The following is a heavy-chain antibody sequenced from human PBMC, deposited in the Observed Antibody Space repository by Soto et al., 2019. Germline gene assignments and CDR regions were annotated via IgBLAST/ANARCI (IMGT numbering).Heavy chain of an antibody. CDR3: AAGGGLPRYY. CDR2: IYHSGST. V-gene: IGHV4-30-2*01. Sequence: QLQLQESGSGLVKPSQTLSLTCAVSGGSISSGGYSWSWIRQPPGKGLEWIGYIYHSGSTYYNQSLKSRVTISVDRSKNQFSLKLSSVPAAETAVYYCAAGGGLPRYYWGPGTLVTVSS. D-gene: IGHD5-12*01. J-gene: IGHJ4*02. CDR1: GGSISSGGYS.